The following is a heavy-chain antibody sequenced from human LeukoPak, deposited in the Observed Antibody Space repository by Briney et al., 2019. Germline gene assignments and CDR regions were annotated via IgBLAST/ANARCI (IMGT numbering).Heavy chain of an antibody. Sequence: SETLSLTCTVSGGSISSYYWSWIRQPPGKGLEWTGYIYYSGSTNYNPSLKSRVTISVDTSKNQFSLKLSSVTAADTAVYYCAAEDLVATIGYWGQGTLVTVSS. J-gene: IGHJ4*02. CDR1: GGSISSYY. CDR2: IYYSGST. V-gene: IGHV4-59*01. D-gene: IGHD5-12*01. CDR3: AAEDLVATIGY.